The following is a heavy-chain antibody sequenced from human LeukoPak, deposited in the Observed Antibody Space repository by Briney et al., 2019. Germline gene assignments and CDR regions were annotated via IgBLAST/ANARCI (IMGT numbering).Heavy chain of an antibody. CDR1: GYTFTGYY. Sequence: ASVKVSCKASGYTFTGYYMHWMRQAPGQGLEWMGWINPNSGGTNYAQKFQGRVTMTRDTSISTAYVELSRLRSDDTAVYYCARDRGYYDSSGYYYGGDFDYWGQGTLVTVSS. CDR2: INPNSGGT. CDR3: ARDRGYYDSSGYYYGGDFDY. D-gene: IGHD3-22*01. J-gene: IGHJ4*02. V-gene: IGHV1-2*02.